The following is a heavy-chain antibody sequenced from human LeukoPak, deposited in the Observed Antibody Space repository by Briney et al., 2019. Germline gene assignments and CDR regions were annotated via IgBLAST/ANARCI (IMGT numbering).Heavy chain of an antibody. Sequence: ASVKVSCKASGYTFTSYYMHWVRQAPGQGLEWMGIINPSGGSTSYAQKFQGRVTMTRDTSTSTVYMELSSLRSEDTAVYYCAREFGSLYCGGDCYPDYWGQGTLVTVSS. D-gene: IGHD2-21*02. J-gene: IGHJ4*02. V-gene: IGHV1-46*01. CDR1: GYTFTSYY. CDR3: AREFGSLYCGGDCYPDY. CDR2: INPSGGST.